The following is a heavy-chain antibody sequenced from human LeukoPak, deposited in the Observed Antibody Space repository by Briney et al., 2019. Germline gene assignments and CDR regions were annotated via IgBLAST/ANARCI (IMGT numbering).Heavy chain of an antibody. Sequence: GASVKVSCKASGGTFSSYAISWVQQAPGKGLEWMGLVDPEDGETIYAEKFQGRVTITADTSTDTAYMELSSLRSEDTAVYYCATAPYSSGWFQFDRWGQGTLVTVSS. V-gene: IGHV1-69-2*01. J-gene: IGHJ5*02. D-gene: IGHD6-19*01. CDR3: ATAPYSSGWFQFDR. CDR1: GGTFSSYA. CDR2: VDPEDGET.